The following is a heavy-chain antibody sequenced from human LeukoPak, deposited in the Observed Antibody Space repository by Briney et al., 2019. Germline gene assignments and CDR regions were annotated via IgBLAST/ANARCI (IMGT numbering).Heavy chain of an antibody. J-gene: IGHJ4*02. Sequence: SVKVSFKASGYTFTSYAMHWVRQAPGQGLEWMGWTTPSGGTNYPQKFQGRVAITRDTSITTAYMDLSRLTSDDTAVYYCARDRYGDGFAHFDYWGQGALVTVSS. CDR1: GYTFTSYA. V-gene: IGHV1-2*02. CDR2: TTPSGGT. D-gene: IGHD5-24*01. CDR3: ARDRYGDGFAHFDY.